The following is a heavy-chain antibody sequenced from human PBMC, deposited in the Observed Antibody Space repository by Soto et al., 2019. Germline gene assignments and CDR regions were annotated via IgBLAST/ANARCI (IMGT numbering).Heavy chain of an antibody. D-gene: IGHD6-19*01. CDR1: GYTFTSYY. V-gene: IGHV1-46*01. CDR2: INPSGGST. Sequence: ASVKVSCKASGYTFTSYYMHWVRQAPGQGLEWMGIINPSGGSTSYAQKFQGRVTMTRDTSTSTVYMELSSLRSEDTAVYYCARGTSVAGGPTWFDPWGQGTLVTVSS. CDR3: ARGTSVAGGPTWFDP. J-gene: IGHJ5*02.